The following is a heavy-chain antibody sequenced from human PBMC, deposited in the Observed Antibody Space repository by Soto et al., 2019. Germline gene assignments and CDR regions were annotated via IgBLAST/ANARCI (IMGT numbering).Heavy chain of an antibody. CDR3: ASTRRDCYNHYYYYYGMDV. CDR1: GFTFSSYN. V-gene: IGHV3-21*01. CDR2: ISSSSSYI. D-gene: IGHD2-21*01. Sequence: EVQLVESGGGLVKPGGSLRLSCAASGFTFSSYNMNWVRQAPGKGLEWVSSISSSSSYIYYADSVKGRFTISRDNAKNSLYLQMNSLRAEDTAVYYCASTRRDCYNHYYYYYGMDVWGQGTTVTVSS. J-gene: IGHJ6*02.